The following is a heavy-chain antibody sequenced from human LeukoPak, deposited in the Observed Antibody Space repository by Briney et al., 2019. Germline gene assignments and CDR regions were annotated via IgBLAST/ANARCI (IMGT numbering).Heavy chain of an antibody. J-gene: IGHJ6*02. CDR2: IYSGGST. D-gene: IGHD6-13*01. Sequence: GGSLRLSCAASGFTVSSNYMSWVRQAPGKGLEWVSVIYSGGSTYYADSVKGRFTISRDNPKNTLYLQMNSLRAEDTAVYYCARDLAYSSSWYYYYGMDVWGQGTTVTVSS. CDR1: GFTVSSNY. V-gene: IGHV3-53*01. CDR3: ARDLAYSSSWYYYYGMDV.